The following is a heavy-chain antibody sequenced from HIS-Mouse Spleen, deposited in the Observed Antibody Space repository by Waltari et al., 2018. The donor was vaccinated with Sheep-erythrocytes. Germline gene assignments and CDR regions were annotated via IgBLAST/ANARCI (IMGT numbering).Heavy chain of an antibody. CDR1: GFTFSSYS. CDR3: ARVASGATCDY. CDR2: ISSSSSYI. D-gene: IGHD1-26*01. Sequence: EVQLVESGGGLVKPGGSLRLSCAASGFTFSSYSMNWVRQAPGKGLEWVSSISSSSSYIYYADSVKGRFTIPRDNANNSLYLQMNSRRAEDTAVYYCARVASGATCDYWGQGTLVTVSS. J-gene: IGHJ4*02. V-gene: IGHV3-21*01.